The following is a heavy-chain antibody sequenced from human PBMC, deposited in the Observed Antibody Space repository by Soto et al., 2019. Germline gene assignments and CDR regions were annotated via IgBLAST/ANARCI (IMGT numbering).Heavy chain of an antibody. D-gene: IGHD5-18*01. CDR2: IIPLFGTA. Sequence: QVQLVQSGAEVKKPGSSVKLSCKASGVTISSYALIWVRQAPGQGLEWMGGIIPLFGTANYAQKFRDRVTIIADKSTSTAYMEVSSLRSEDTAVYYCAGFGYSKGYAYWGQGTLVTVSS. J-gene: IGHJ4*02. CDR1: GVTISSYA. V-gene: IGHV1-69*06. CDR3: AGFGYSKGYAY.